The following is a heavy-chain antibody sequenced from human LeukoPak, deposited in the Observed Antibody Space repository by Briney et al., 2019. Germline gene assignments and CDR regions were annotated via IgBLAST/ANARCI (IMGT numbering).Heavy chain of an antibody. V-gene: IGHV3-23*01. Sequence: AGGSLRLSCAAPGFTFSTYSMNWVRQAPGKGPEWVSGVNSIATKTYYAESVKGRFSTSRDNAKNTLYLQMNSLRAEDTAVYYCARPRIVGARGVYYWGQGTLVTVSS. CDR2: VNSIATKT. J-gene: IGHJ4*02. D-gene: IGHD1-26*01. CDR3: ARPRIVGARGVYY. CDR1: GFTFSTYS.